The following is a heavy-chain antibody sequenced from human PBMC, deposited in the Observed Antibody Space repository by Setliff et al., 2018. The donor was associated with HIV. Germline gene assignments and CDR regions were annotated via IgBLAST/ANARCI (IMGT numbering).Heavy chain of an antibody. D-gene: IGHD2-15*01. Sequence: PSETLSLTCTVSGGSISSGDYYWSWIRQPPGKGLEWIGYIYYSGSTYYNPSLMSRLTISVDAAKNQFSLKLSSVTTADTAVYYCARATATWLVDNWGQGTLVTVSS. V-gene: IGHV4-61*08. CDR3: ARATATWLVDN. CDR2: IYYSGST. J-gene: IGHJ4*02. CDR1: GGSISSGDYY.